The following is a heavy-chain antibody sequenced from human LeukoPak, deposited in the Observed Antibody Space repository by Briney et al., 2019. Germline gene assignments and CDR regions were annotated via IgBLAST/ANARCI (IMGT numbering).Heavy chain of an antibody. V-gene: IGHV1-18*01. J-gene: IGHJ4*02. CDR3: ARSSSTSGGYDY. D-gene: IGHD2-2*01. CDR1: GYTFTSYG. CDR2: ISADNGNT. Sequence: ASVKVSCKTSGYTFTSYGISWVRQAPGQGLEWMGWISADNGNTKYSQKFQDRVSMTTDTSTSTAYMDLGSLRSDDTAVYYCARSSSTSGGYDYWGQGTLVTVSS.